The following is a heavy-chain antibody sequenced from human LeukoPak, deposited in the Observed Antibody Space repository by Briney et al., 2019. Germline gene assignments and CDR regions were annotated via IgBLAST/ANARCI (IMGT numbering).Heavy chain of an antibody. CDR1: GGSISSSSYY. CDR3: ARASYSSSWYSQWLVFDY. Sequence: SETLSLTCTVSGGSISSSSYYWGWIRQPPGKGLEWIGSIYYSGSTYYNPSLKSRVTISVDTSKNQFSLKLSSVTAADTAVYYCARASYSSSWYSQWLVFDYWGQGTLVTVSS. V-gene: IGHV4-39*07. J-gene: IGHJ4*02. D-gene: IGHD6-13*01. CDR2: IYYSGST.